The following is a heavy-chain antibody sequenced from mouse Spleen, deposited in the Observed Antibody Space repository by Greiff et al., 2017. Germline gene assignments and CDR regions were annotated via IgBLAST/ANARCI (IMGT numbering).Heavy chain of an antibody. J-gene: IGHJ4*01. D-gene: IGHD1-1*01. CDR1: GFTFSSYA. V-gene: IGHV5-6-2*01. Sequence: DVMLVESGGGLVKPGGSLKLSCAASGFTFSSYAMSWVRQTPEKRLEWVAAINSDGGSTYYPDTVKDRFTISRDNAKNTLYLQMSSLRSEDTAMYYCARNYGSSDDAMDYWGQGTSVTVSS. CDR2: INSDGGST. CDR3: ARNYGSSDDAMDY.